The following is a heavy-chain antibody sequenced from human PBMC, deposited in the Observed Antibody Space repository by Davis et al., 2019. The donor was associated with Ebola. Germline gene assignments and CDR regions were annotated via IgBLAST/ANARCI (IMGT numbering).Heavy chain of an antibody. CDR2: IKQDGSEK. Sequence: GGSLRLSCAASGFTFSSYWMSWVHQAPGKGLEWVANIKQDGSEKYYVDSVKGRFTISRDNGKNSMYLQMNSLRAEDTAVYYCARDRWYSSGGVYHYYGMDVWGEGTTVTVSS. CDR3: ARDRWYSSGGVYHYYGMDV. J-gene: IGHJ6*04. CDR1: GFTFSSYW. D-gene: IGHD6-19*01. V-gene: IGHV3-7*01.